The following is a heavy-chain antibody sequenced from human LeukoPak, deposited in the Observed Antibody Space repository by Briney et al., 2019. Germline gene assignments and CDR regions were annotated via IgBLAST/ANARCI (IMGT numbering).Heavy chain of an antibody. Sequence: ASVKVSCKASGYTFTGYYMHWVRQAPGQGLEWMGWINPNSGGTNYAQKFQGRVTMTRDTPISTAYMELSRLRSDDTAVYYCARARHDYVWGSYRGEIDYWGHGTLVTVSS. J-gene: IGHJ4*01. CDR3: ARARHDYVWGSYRGEIDY. CDR2: INPNSGGT. CDR1: GYTFTGYY. V-gene: IGHV1-2*02. D-gene: IGHD3-16*02.